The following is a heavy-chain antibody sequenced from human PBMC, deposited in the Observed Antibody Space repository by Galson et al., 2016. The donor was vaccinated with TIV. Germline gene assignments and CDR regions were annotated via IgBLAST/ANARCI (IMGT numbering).Heavy chain of an antibody. CDR2: INPIFGTA. J-gene: IGHJ4*02. CDR1: GGTFSNFV. D-gene: IGHD3-10*01. V-gene: IGHV1-69*06. Sequence: SVKVSCKASGGTFSNFVISWERQAPGQGPEWMGSINPIFGTANYAQKFQGRVTITADTSTSTIYMELSSLRSEDTAVYYCARGRGYYFGSGSSYFDYWGQGSLVTVSS. CDR3: ARGRGYYFGSGSSYFDY.